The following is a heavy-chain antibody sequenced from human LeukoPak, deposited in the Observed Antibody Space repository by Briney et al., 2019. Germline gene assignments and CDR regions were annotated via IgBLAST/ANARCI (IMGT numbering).Heavy chain of an antibody. D-gene: IGHD2-21*01. CDR2: MSGSGGST. Sequence: GGSLTLFCAASLFTFFSYAMTWLRQAPGRGLAGVSTMSGSGGSTYYAGAVKGRFTISRDNSKNTLYLQMNSLRVADTAVYYCAKDIFRSRHLFDYWGQGTLVAVSS. CDR3: AKDIFRSRHLFDY. CDR1: LFTFFSYA. J-gene: IGHJ4*02. V-gene: IGHV3-23*01.